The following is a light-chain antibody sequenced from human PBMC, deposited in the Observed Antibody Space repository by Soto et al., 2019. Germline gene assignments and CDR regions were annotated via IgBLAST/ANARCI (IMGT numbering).Light chain of an antibody. V-gene: IGKV3-20*01. CDR3: QQYSSSPIT. Sequence: EIEMTQSPATLSLSPGERATLSCRASQNINTNLAWYQQSPGRAPRLFIYHTSSRATGIPDRFSGGGSGTDFSLTISRLDPEDFAVYYCQQYSSSPITFGQGTRLEIK. J-gene: IGKJ5*01. CDR2: HTS. CDR1: QNINTN.